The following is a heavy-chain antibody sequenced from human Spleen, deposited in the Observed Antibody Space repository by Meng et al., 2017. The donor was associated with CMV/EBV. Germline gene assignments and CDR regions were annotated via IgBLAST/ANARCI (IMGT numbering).Heavy chain of an antibody. D-gene: IGHD2-2*01. CDR2: ISSSSSYI. CDR1: GFTFSSYS. V-gene: IGHV3-21*01. Sequence: GGSLRLSCAASGFTFSSYSMNWVRQAPGKGLEWVSSISSSSSYIYYADSVKGRFTISRDNAKNSLYLQMNSLRAEDTAVYYCAGGSIVVVPAAISYYGMDVWGQGTTVTVSS. CDR3: AGGSIVVVPAAISYYGMDV. J-gene: IGHJ6*02.